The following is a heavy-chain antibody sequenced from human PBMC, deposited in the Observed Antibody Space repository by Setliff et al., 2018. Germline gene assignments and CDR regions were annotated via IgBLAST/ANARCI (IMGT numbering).Heavy chain of an antibody. CDR1: GFTFRSYE. Sequence: LRLSCAASGFTFRSYEMNWVRQTPGKGLEWVSYINSGGSKVDYADSVKGRFTISRDNAKNSLYLLMKSLRVDDTAVYYCARSINGYQQRYDIWGQGALVTVSS. CDR2: INSGGSKV. J-gene: IGHJ4*02. D-gene: IGHD3-22*01. CDR3: ARSINGYQQRYDI. V-gene: IGHV3-48*03.